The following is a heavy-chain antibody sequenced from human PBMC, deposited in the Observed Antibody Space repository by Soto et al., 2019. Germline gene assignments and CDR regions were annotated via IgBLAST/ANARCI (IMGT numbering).Heavy chain of an antibody. CDR1: GDSVSSNIGA. CDR2: TYYRSKWYN. D-gene: IGHD6-19*01. J-gene: IGHJ5*02. V-gene: IGHV6-1*01. Sequence: QVQLQQSGPGLVKPSQTLSLTCAISGDSVSSNIGAWSWIRQSPSRGLEWLGRTYYRSKWYNEYGPSVKSRVTITADTSENQFSLQLDSLTPEDTAVYYCARSSVNNWFDPWGQGILVTVSS. CDR3: ARSSVNNWFDP.